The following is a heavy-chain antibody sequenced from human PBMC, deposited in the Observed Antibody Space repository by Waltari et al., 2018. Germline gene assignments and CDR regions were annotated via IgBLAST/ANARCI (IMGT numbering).Heavy chain of an antibody. Sequence: QVQLQPWGAGLLKPSETLSLTCAVYGGSFSGYYWSWIRQPPGKGLEWIGEINHSGSTNYNPSLKSRVTISVDTSKNQFSLKLSSVTAADTAVYYCARSVGLRRCWFDPWGQGTLVTVSS. D-gene: IGHD5-12*01. V-gene: IGHV4-34*01. CDR1: GGSFSGYY. J-gene: IGHJ5*02. CDR2: INHSGST. CDR3: ARSVGLRRCWFDP.